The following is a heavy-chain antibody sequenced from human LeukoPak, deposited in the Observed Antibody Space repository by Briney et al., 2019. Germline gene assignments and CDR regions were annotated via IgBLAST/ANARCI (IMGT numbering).Heavy chain of an antibody. CDR2: ISSSSSYI. D-gene: IGHD5-12*01. J-gene: IGHJ4*02. V-gene: IGHV3-21*03. CDR3: ARDRGDGYDNFDY. Sequence: GGSLRLSCAASGFTFSSYSMNWVRQAPVKGLEWVSSISSSSSYIYYADSVKGRFTISRDNAKNSLYLQMNSLRAEDTAVYYCARDRGDGYDNFDYWGQGTLVTVSS. CDR1: GFTFSSYS.